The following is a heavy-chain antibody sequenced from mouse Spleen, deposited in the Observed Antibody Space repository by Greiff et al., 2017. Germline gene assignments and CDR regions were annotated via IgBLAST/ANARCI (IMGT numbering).Heavy chain of an antibody. Sequence: VQLQQSGPGLVQPSQSLSITCTVSGFSLTSYAVHWVRQSPGKGLEWLGVIWSGGNTDYNAAFISRLSISKDNSKSQVFFKMNSLQADDTAIYYCARTSMITTTFAYWGQGTLVTVSA. J-gene: IGHJ3*01. CDR2: IWSGGNT. CDR3: ARTSMITTTFAY. D-gene: IGHD2-4*01. V-gene: IGHV2-2*01. CDR1: GFSLTSYA.